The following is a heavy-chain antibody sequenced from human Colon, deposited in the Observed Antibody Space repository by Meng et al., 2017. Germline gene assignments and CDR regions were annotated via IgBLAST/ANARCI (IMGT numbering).Heavy chain of an antibody. CDR2: ISHDGDKK. CDR1: GFTFRNYA. Sequence: GGSLRLSCAASGFTFRNYALHWVRQAPGKGLEWVSVISHDGDKKYYADSVRGRFTISRDNSKNTLYLQMSSLRLEDTAVYYCARLTAMSTSDSAFDIWGQGTRVTVSS. CDR3: ARLTAMSTSDSAFDI. J-gene: IGHJ3*02. D-gene: IGHD5-18*01. V-gene: IGHV3-30*04.